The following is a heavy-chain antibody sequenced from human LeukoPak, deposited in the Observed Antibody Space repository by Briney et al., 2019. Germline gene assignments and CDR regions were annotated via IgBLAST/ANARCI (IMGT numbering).Heavy chain of an antibody. D-gene: IGHD4-17*01. V-gene: IGHV4-61*02. CDR3: AREGSYGDLDY. Sequence: SETLSLTCTVSGGSISSNSYYWSWIRQPAGKGLEWIGRISTSGSTNYNPSLKSRVTISVDTSKNQFSLKLSSVTAADTAVYYCAREGSYGDLDYWGQGTLVTVSS. CDR1: GGSISSNSYY. J-gene: IGHJ4*02. CDR2: ISTSGST.